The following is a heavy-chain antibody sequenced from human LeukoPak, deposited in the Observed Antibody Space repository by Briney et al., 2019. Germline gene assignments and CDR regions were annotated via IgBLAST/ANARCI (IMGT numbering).Heavy chain of an antibody. D-gene: IGHD5-12*01. Sequence: GGSLRLSCVASGFPFSSYWMTWVRQAPGKGLEWVANIKQDGSKKSYVDSVKGRFTISRDNSKNTLYLQLNSLRPEDTAVYYCARDQLAYSGYDTLFDYWGQGTLVTVSS. CDR1: GFPFSSYW. CDR2: IKQDGSKK. J-gene: IGHJ4*02. CDR3: ARDQLAYSGYDTLFDY. V-gene: IGHV3-7*01.